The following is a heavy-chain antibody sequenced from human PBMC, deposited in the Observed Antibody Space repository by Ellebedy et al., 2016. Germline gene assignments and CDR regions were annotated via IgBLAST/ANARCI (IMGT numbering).Heavy chain of an antibody. CDR1: GFSVTSND. Sequence: GGSLRLXXAASGFSVTSNDMSWVRQAPGRGLELVSLMYGGGSEYYADSVKGRFTIARDNSKNTLYLQMSGLGAGDTALYYCVTRLNGAFDFWGQGTMVSVSS. CDR3: VTRLNGAFDF. CDR2: MYGGGSE. V-gene: IGHV3-53*01. J-gene: IGHJ3*01.